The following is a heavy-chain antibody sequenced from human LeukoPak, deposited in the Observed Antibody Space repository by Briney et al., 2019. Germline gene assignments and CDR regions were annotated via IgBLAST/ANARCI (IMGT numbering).Heavy chain of an antibody. Sequence: PGGSLRLSCAASGFTFSSYGMHWVRQAPGKGLEWVAVISYDGSNKYYADSVKGRFTISRDNSKNTLYLQMNSLRAEDTAVYYCAKGVGFGELSYYYYYYGMDVWGQGTTVTVSS. V-gene: IGHV3-30*18. CDR1: GFTFSSYG. D-gene: IGHD3-10*01. CDR2: ISYDGSNK. J-gene: IGHJ6*02. CDR3: AKGVGFGELSYYYYYYGMDV.